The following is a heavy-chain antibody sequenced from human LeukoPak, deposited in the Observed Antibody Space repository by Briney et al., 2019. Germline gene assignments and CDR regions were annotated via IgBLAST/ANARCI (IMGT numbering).Heavy chain of an antibody. CDR3: ARGRRYSY. CDR1: GGSFSGYY. CDR2: INHSGST. V-gene: IGHV4-34*01. J-gene: IGHJ4*02. Sequence: SETLSLTCAVYGGSFSGYYWSWIRQPPGKGLVWIGEINHSGSTNYNPSLKSRVTISVDTSKNQFSLKLSSVTAADTAVYYCARGRRYSYWGQGTLVTVSS. D-gene: IGHD2-15*01.